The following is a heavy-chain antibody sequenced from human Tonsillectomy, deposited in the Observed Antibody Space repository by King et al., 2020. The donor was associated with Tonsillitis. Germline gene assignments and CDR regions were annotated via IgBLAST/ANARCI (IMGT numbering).Heavy chain of an antibody. J-gene: IGHJ3*02. V-gene: IGHV1-69*01. Sequence: GGGGRRAGASVRVACKAAGGTFSSYAISGVRQAPGQGLEWMGGVIPIFGTANYAQKFQGRVTITADECTSTAYMELSSLRAEDTAVYYCARDVGGEGGYDAFDIWGQGTMVTVSS. CDR1: GGTFSSYA. D-gene: IGHD3-16*01. CDR3: ARDVGGEGGYDAFDI. CDR2: VIPIFGTA.